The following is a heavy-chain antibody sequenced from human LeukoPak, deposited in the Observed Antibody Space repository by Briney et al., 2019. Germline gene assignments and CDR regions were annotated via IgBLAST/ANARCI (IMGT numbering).Heavy chain of an antibody. CDR1: GFTFSSYG. D-gene: IGHD6-13*01. CDR2: ISYDGSNK. J-gene: IGHJ4*02. CDR3: AKDADDSGIAAAGLTY. Sequence: GGSLRLSCAASGFTFSSYGMHWVRQAPGKGLEWVAVISYDGSNKYYADSVKGRFTISRDNSKNTLYLQMNSLRAEDTAVYYCAKDADDSGIAAAGLTYWGQGTLVTVSS. V-gene: IGHV3-30*18.